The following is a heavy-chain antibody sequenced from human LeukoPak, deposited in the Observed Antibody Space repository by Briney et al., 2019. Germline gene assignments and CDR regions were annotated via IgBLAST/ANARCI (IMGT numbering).Heavy chain of an antibody. D-gene: IGHD6-19*01. CDR2: ISGSGGST. CDR3: ARRVYNSGWYIDY. V-gene: IGHV3-23*01. J-gene: IGHJ4*02. CDR1: GFTFSSYA. Sequence: GGSLRLSCAASGFTFSSYAMSWVRQAPGKGLEWVSAISGSGGSTYYADSVKGRFTISRDNAKNSLYLQMNSLRAEDTAVYYCARRVYNSGWYIDYWGQGTLVTVSS.